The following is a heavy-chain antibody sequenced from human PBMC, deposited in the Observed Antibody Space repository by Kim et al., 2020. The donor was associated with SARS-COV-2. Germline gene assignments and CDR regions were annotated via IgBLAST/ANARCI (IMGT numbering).Heavy chain of an antibody. CDR3: ARDRRIVVVTSSLDI. CDR2: IWYDGSNK. V-gene: IGHV3-33*01. CDR1: GFTFSSYG. Sequence: GGSLRLSCAASGFTFSSYGMHWVRQAPGKGLEWVAVIWYDGSNKYYADSVKGRFTISRDNSKNTLYLQMNSLRAEDTAVYYCARDRRIVVVTSSLDIWGQGTMVTVSS. D-gene: IGHD2-21*02. J-gene: IGHJ3*02.